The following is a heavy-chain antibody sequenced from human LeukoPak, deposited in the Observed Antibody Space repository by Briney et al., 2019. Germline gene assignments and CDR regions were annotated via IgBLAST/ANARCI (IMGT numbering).Heavy chain of an antibody. D-gene: IGHD2-2*01. CDR1: GYTFTSYG. V-gene: IGHV1-18*01. Sequence: GASVKVSCKASGYTFTSYGINWERQAPGQGLEWMGWISAYNGNTNYAQKLQGRVTMTTDTSTSTAYMELRSLGSDDTAVYYCARVHPYCSRTSCYFHWGQGTLVTVSS. CDR2: ISAYNGNT. J-gene: IGHJ4*02. CDR3: ARVHPYCSRTSCYFH.